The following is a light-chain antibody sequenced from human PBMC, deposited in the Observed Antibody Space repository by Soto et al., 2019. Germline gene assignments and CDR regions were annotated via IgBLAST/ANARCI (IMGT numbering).Light chain of an antibody. CDR2: SNN. CDR1: SSNIGSNT. J-gene: IGLJ2*01. V-gene: IGLV1-44*01. Sequence: QSVLTQPPSASGTPGQRVTISCSGSSSNIGSNTVNWYQQLPGTAPKLLIYSNNQRPSGVPARFSGSKSRPSASLAISGLQSEDEADYYCAAWDDSLNGPVFGGGTKLTVL. CDR3: AAWDDSLNGPV.